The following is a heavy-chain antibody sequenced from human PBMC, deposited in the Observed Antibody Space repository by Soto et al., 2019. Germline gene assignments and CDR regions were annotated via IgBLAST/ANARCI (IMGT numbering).Heavy chain of an antibody. CDR2: IYYSGST. CDR1: GGSISSYY. Sequence: PSDTLSLTPTVSGGSISSYYCSWIRQPPGKGLEWIGYIYYSGSTNYNPSLKSRVTISVDTSKNQFSLKLSSVTAADTAFYYCARGSTDYYYYYMDVWGKGTTVT. D-gene: IGHD4-17*01. CDR3: ARGSTDYYYYYMDV. V-gene: IGHV4-59*07. J-gene: IGHJ6*03.